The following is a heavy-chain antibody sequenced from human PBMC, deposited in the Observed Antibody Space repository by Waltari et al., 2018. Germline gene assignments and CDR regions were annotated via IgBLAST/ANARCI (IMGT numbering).Heavy chain of an antibody. CDR3: ARGDIVIVPAADNWFDP. CDR1: GYTFINYG. Sequence: QVQLVQSGSEMKKPGDSVKVSCKASGYTFINYGVNWVRQAPGQGLEWMGWINTNTGKPTYAQGFTGRFVFSSDTSVNTAYLQISNLKTEDTAVYYCARGDIVIVPAADNWFDPRGQGTLVTVSS. D-gene: IGHD2-15*01. CDR2: INTNTGKP. V-gene: IGHV7-4-1*02. J-gene: IGHJ5*02.